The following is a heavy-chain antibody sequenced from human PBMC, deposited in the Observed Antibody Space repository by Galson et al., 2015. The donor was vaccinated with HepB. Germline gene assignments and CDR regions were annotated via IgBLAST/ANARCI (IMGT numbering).Heavy chain of an antibody. Sequence: SVKVSCKASGYTFTGYYMHWVRQAPGQGLEWMGWINPNSGGTNYAQKFQGWVTMTRDTSISTAYMELSRLRSDDTAVYYCAREGGCSGGSCSYYYYGMDVWGQGTTVTVSS. CDR2: INPNSGGT. D-gene: IGHD2-15*01. J-gene: IGHJ6*02. CDR1: GYTFTGYY. CDR3: AREGGCSGGSCSYYYYGMDV. V-gene: IGHV1-2*04.